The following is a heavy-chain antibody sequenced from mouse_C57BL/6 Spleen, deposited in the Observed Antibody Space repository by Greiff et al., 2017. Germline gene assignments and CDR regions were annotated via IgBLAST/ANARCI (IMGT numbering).Heavy chain of an antibody. V-gene: IGHV1-53*01. D-gene: IGHD2-2*01. Sequence: VQLQQPGTELVKPGASVKLSCKASGYTFTSYWMHWVKQRPGQGLEWIGNINPSNGGTNYNEKFKSKATLTVDKSSSTAYMQLSNLTSEDSAVYYCATMVTRGYYAMDYWGQGTSVTVSS. CDR2: INPSNGGT. CDR3: ATMVTRGYYAMDY. CDR1: GYTFTSYW. J-gene: IGHJ4*01.